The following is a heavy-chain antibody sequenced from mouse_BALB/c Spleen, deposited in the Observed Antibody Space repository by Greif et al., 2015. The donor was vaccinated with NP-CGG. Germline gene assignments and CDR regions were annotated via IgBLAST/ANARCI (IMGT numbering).Heavy chain of an antibody. CDR2: IWAGGST. Sequence: VQLQQSGPGLVAPSQSLSITCTVSGFSLTSYGVHWVRQPPGKGLEWLGVIWAGGSTNYNSALMSRLSISKDNSKSXVFLKMNSLKTDDTAMYYCARDSLYDYDKVMDYWGQGTSVTVSS. D-gene: IGHD2-4*01. CDR3: ARDSLYDYDKVMDY. J-gene: IGHJ4*01. CDR1: GFSLTSYG. V-gene: IGHV2-9*02.